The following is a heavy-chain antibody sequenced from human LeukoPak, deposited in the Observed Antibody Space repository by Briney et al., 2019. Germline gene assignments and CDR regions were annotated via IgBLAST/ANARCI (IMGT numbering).Heavy chain of an antibody. CDR2: IHHSGST. CDR1: GDSIYSFY. CDR3: ARALRQQLITGWFDP. V-gene: IGHV4-59*01. J-gene: IGHJ5*02. Sequence: SETLSLTCSVSGDSIYSFYWIWIRQPPGKGLEWIGYIHHSGSTDYNPSLKSRVTLSVDTSKSHFSLRRPSVTAADTAVYYCARALRQQLITGWFDPWGQGTLVTVSS. D-gene: IGHD6-13*01.